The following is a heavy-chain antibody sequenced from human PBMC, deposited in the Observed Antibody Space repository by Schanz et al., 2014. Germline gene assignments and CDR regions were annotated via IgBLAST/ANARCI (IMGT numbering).Heavy chain of an antibody. J-gene: IGHJ4*02. CDR2: ISSGGGST. Sequence: EVELVESGGGLVQPGGSLRLSCAASGFPFSDYFMAWIRQPPGRGLEWVSSISSGGGSTYYADSVKGRFTISRDNSKNTLYLQMSSLRAEDTAVYYCAKSQGSSFDSWGQGTLVTVSS. V-gene: IGHV3-23*04. D-gene: IGHD6-13*01. CDR3: AKSQGSSFDS. CDR1: GFPFSDYF.